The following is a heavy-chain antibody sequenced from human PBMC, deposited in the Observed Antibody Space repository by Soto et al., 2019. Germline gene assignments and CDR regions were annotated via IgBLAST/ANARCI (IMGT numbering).Heavy chain of an antibody. CDR3: ARRSGYAYGSLDH. D-gene: IGHD5-18*01. CDR1: GFTFGSYT. J-gene: IGHJ4*02. CDR2: ISSASSYI. Sequence: EVHLVESGGGLVKPGGSLRLSCATSGFTFGSYTMNWVRQAPGKGLEWVSCISSASSYIYYADSVQGRFTISRDNSEKSLYLHTNSLRAEDTAVYYCARRSGYAYGSLDHWGQGVLVTVSS. V-gene: IGHV3-21*01.